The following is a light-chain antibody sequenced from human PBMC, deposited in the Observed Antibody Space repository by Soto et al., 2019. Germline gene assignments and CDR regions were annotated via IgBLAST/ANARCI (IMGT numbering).Light chain of an antibody. CDR2: AAS. CDR3: QQHNSYPRT. V-gene: IGKV1-9*01. CDR1: QGISGY. J-gene: IGKJ1*01. Sequence: DIQLTQSPSFLSASVGDRVTITCRASQGISGYLAWYQQKPAKAPKLLIYAASTLQSGVPSRFSGSGSGTEFTLTISSLQPEDFATYYCQQHNSYPRTFGQGTKVEIK.